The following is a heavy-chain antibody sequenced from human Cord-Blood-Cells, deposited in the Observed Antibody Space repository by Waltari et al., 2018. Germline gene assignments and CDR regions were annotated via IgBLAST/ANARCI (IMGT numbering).Heavy chain of an antibody. J-gene: IGHJ4*02. Sequence: EVQLVESGGGLIQPGGSLRLSCASSGFTVSSNYMSWVRQAPGTGLDWVSVIYSGGSTNYADDVEGRFTISRENAKNTLYLKMNSLRAEDTAVYYCARDPGYYGSGSYYDYWGQGTLVTVSS. V-gene: IGHV3-53*01. CDR1: GFTVSSNY. CDR2: IYSGGST. D-gene: IGHD3-10*01. CDR3: ARDPGYYGSGSYYDY.